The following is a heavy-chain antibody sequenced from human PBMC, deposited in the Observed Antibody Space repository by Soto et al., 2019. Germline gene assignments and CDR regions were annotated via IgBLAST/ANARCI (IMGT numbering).Heavy chain of an antibody. CDR1: GGTFSTYE. J-gene: IGHJ4*02. D-gene: IGHD5-12*01. V-gene: IGHV1-69*01. CDR3: ARGRATTYYFDY. CDR2: IIPIFDTT. Sequence: QLVQSGAEVKKPGSTVKVSCKASGGTFSTYEINWVRQTPGQGLEWVGSIIPIFDTTNYAQDFQGRVTITADESTSIAYMELRSLKADDTAVYYCARGRATTYYFDYWGQGTLVTVSS.